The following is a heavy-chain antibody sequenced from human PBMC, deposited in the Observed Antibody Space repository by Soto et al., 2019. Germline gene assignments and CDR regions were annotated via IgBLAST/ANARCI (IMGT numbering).Heavy chain of an antibody. CDR2: ISAENGDT. V-gene: IGHV1-18*01. Sequence: QVQLVQSGSEVKKPGASVKVSCKASGYTFVKYGISWVRQAPGQGPEWMAWISAENGDTNYAQKFQGRGILTAETATDTGYFEENNLRPDDTAVCNCPRITAPPVHLGVEYCYDVDDWGKGTMVTVSS. CDR1: GYTFVKYG. J-gene: IGHJ6*03. D-gene: IGHD3-16*01. CDR3: PRITAPPVHLGVEYCYDVDD.